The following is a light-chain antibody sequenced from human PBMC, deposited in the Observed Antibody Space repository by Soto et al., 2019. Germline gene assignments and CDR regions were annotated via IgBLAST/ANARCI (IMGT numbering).Light chain of an antibody. CDR3: SSYTSSSTRVV. CDR2: DVS. J-gene: IGLJ2*01. Sequence: QSALTQPASVSGSPGQSITISCTGTSSDVGGYNYVSWYQQHPGKAPKLMIYDVSNRPSGVSNRFSGSKSGNTASLTISGLQAEDEPDYYCSSYTSSSTRVVFGGGTQLTVL. CDR1: SSDVGGYNY. V-gene: IGLV2-14*01.